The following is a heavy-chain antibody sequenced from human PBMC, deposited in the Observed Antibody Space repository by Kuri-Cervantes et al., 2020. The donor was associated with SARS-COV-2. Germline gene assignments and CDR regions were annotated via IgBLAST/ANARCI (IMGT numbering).Heavy chain of an antibody. CDR2: INSDGSST. D-gene: IGHD6-19*01. CDR1: GFTFSNYW. CDR3: ARPLMAGPHYFDF. V-gene: IGHV3-74*01. J-gene: IGHJ4*02. Sequence: GGSLRLSCAASGFTFSNYWMHWVRQGPGKGLVWVSRINSDGSSTSYADSVKGRFTTSRDNAKNTLYLQMNSLRAEDTAVYYCARPLMAGPHYFDFWGQGTLVTVSS.